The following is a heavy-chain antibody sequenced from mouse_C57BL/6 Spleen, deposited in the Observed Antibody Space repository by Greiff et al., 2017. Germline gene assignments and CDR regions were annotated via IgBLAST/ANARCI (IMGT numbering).Heavy chain of an antibody. D-gene: IGHD1-1*01. CDR1: GYTFTSYW. CDR3: ARGDYGSRDDYFDY. J-gene: IGHJ2*01. V-gene: IGHV1-50*01. CDR2: IDPSDSYT. Sequence: QVQLQQPGAELVKPGASVKLSCKASGYTFTSYWMQWVKQRPGQGLEWIGEIDPSDSYTNYNQKFKGKATLTVDTSSSTAYMQLSSLTSDDSAVYYSARGDYGSRDDYFDYWGQGTTLTVSS.